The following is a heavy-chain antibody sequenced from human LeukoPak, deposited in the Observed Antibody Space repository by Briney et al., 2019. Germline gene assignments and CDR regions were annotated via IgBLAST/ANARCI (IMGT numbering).Heavy chain of an antibody. V-gene: IGHV3-7*04. CDR2: IDQDGSEK. D-gene: IGHD1-7*01. CDR1: GFTFSSYW. CDR3: ARDRGWNSFDI. J-gene: IGHJ3*02. Sequence: PGGSLRLSCAASGFTFSSYWMSWVRQAPGKGLEWVANIDQDGSEKNYVDAVKGRLTISRDNAKNSLYLQMNSQRAEDTAVYYCARDRGWNSFDIWGQGTMVAVSS.